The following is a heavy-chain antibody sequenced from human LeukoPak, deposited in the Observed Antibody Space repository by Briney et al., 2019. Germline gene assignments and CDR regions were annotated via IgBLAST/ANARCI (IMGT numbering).Heavy chain of an antibody. Sequence: ASVTVSCTASGYSLNDYFIHWVRQAPGQGPEWLGWINSKSGDTDYGQQFRGRIKMTRDMAISTIYLELHILRLDDTAIYYCARADSSDNSYSIGYLDPWGQGSLVTVSS. J-gene: IGHJ5*02. D-gene: IGHD2-21*02. V-gene: IGHV1-2*02. CDR2: INSKSGDT. CDR3: ARADSSDNSYSIGYLDP. CDR1: GYSLNDYF.